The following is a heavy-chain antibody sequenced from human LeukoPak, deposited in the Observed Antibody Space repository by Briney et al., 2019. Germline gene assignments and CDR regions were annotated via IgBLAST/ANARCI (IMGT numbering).Heavy chain of an antibody. D-gene: IGHD4-17*01. V-gene: IGHV4-59*08. J-gene: IGHJ3*02. CDR3: ARYLSTGTHDGFDI. CDR2: IYYIGST. Sequence: SETLSLTCTVSGGSISSYFWSWIRQPPGKGLEWIGYIYYIGSTHYNPSLKSRVTISVDTSKNQFSLKLTSVTAADTGVYYCARYLSTGTHDGFDIWGQGTMVTVSS. CDR1: GGSISSYF.